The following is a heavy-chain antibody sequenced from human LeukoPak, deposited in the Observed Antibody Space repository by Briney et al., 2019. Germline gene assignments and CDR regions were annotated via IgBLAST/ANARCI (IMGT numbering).Heavy chain of an antibody. CDR3: ANLGGSYYYYYYGMDV. CDR1: GFTFSSYT. Sequence: GGSLRLSCAASGFTFSSYTMNWVRQAPGKGLEWVSAISGSGGSTYYADSVKGRFTISRDNSKNTLYLQMNSLRAEDTAVYYCANLGGSYYYYYYGMDVWGQGTTVTVSS. V-gene: IGHV3-23*01. CDR2: ISGSGGST. D-gene: IGHD3-16*01. J-gene: IGHJ6*02.